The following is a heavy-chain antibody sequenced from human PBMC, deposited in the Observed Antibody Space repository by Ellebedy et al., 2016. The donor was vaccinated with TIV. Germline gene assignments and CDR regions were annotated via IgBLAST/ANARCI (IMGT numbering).Heavy chain of an antibody. CDR3: ASSPSGYEIPY. CDR2: IYHSGST. V-gene: IGHV4-39*07. D-gene: IGHD5-12*01. Sequence: SETLSLXXTVSGVSISNNSYYWTWIRQPPGKTLEWIGSIYHSGSTYYNPSLKSRLTISLDTTKNQFSLRLDSVTAADTAVYYCASSPSGYEIPYWGQGTLVTVSS. CDR1: GVSISNNSYY. J-gene: IGHJ4*02.